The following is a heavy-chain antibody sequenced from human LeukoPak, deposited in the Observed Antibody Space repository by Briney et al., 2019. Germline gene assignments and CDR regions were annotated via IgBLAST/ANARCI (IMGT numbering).Heavy chain of an antibody. Sequence: GGSLRLSCAASGFTFSSYWMHWVRQGPGKGLVWVSRIKSDGTSTNYADSVKGRFTISRDNAKNTLYLQMNSLGVEDTAVYYCVRDHGGYYFDYWGQGTLVTVSS. V-gene: IGHV3-74*01. CDR2: IKSDGTST. J-gene: IGHJ4*02. D-gene: IGHD4-23*01. CDR1: GFTFSSYW. CDR3: VRDHGGYYFDY.